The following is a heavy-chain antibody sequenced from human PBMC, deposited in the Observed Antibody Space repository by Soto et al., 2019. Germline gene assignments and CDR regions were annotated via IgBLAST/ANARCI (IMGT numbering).Heavy chain of an antibody. CDR1: GFTFSSYA. V-gene: IGHV3-30-3*01. CDR3: ARVDTAMVYYYYGMDV. CDR2: ISYDGSNK. Sequence: PGGSLRLSCAASGFTFSSYAMHWVRQAPGKGLEWVAVISYDGSNKYYADSVKGRFTISRDNSKNTLYLQMNSLRAEDTAVYYCARVDTAMVYYYYGMDVWGQGTMVTVSS. J-gene: IGHJ6*02. D-gene: IGHD5-18*01.